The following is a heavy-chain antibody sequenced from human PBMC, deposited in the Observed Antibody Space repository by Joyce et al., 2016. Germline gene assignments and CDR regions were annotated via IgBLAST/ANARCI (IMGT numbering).Heavy chain of an antibody. CDR1: GGSIVSYC. CDR3: AGGLLGGPQLEFHY. D-gene: IGHD1-1*01. Sequence: QVQLQESGPGLVKPSETLPLTCTVSGGSIVSYCWSGIRQPPGEGVEWIVYLYYSVRTNYNPSLKIRVTISVDTSKNQFSLKLSSVTAADTAVYFCAGGLLGGPQLEFHYWGQGTLVTVSS. CDR2: LYYSVRT. V-gene: IGHV4-59*01. J-gene: IGHJ4*02.